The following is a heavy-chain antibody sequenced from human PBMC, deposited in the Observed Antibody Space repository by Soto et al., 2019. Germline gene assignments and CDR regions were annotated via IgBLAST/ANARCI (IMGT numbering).Heavy chain of an antibody. CDR2: MYSGGNT. CDR3: ARQHYDSTGYYYGA. V-gene: IGHV4-39*01. Sequence: QLQLQESGPGLVKPSETLSLTCTVSGGSFSSSTYYWGWIRQPPGKGLEWIGSMYSGGNTYYNPSLKSRVTVSVDTYKPQLSLKLTSVTAADTAMYYCARQHYDSTGYYYGAWGQGTLVTVSS. D-gene: IGHD3-22*01. CDR1: GGSFSSSTYY. J-gene: IGHJ5*02.